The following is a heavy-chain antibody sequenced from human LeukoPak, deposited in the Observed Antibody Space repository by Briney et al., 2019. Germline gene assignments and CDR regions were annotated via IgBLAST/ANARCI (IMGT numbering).Heavy chain of an antibody. CDR2: IFSSGST. V-gene: IGHV4-61*02. Sequence: PSETLSLTCTVSGDSISSGDYYWSWIRQPAGKGLEWIGRIFSSGSTNYNPSLKSRVTISVDTSKNQFSLKLSSVTAADTAVYYCARHINMVRGVVDYWGQGTQVTVSS. D-gene: IGHD3-10*01. CDR1: GDSISSGDYY. J-gene: IGHJ4*02. CDR3: ARHINMVRGVVDY.